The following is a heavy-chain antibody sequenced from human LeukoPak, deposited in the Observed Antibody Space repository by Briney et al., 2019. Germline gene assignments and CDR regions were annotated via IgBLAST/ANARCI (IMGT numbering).Heavy chain of an antibody. CDR3: ARRGATVLRFLEWLEPQGWFDP. CDR1: GGSFSGYY. Sequence: SETLSLTCAVYGGSFSGYYWSWIRQPPGKGLEWIGEINHSGSTNYNPSLKSRVTISVDTSKNQFSLKLSSVTAADTAVYYCARRGATVLRFLEWLEPQGWFDPWGQGTLVTVSS. V-gene: IGHV4-34*01. CDR2: INHSGST. J-gene: IGHJ5*02. D-gene: IGHD3-3*01.